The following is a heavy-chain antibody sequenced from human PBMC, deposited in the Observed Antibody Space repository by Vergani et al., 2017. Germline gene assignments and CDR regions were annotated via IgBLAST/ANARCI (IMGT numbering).Heavy chain of an antibody. CDR2: IYYSGST. J-gene: IGHJ5*02. D-gene: IGHD1-26*01. Sequence: QVHLQESGPGVVKPSDTLSLTCTVSGGSMSDFYWTWIRQPPGKGLEWIGYIYYSGSTNYNPSLKSRVTISVDTSKNQFSLKLSSVTAADTAVYYCTRVGATWGRRWFDPWGQGTLVTVSS. V-gene: IGHV4-59*07. CDR3: TRVGATWGRRWFDP. CDR1: GGSMSDFY.